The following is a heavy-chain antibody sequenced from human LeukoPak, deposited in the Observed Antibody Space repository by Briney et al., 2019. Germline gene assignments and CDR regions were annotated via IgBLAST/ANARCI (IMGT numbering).Heavy chain of an antibody. D-gene: IGHD6-6*01. CDR3: ARGYGSSSYNWFDP. CDR1: GDSISSTSYY. Sequence: PSETLSLTCTVSGDSISSTSYYWGWIRQPPGKGLEWIGEINHSGSTNYNPSLKSRVTISVDTSKNQFSLKLRSVTAADTAVYYCARGYGSSSYNWFDPWGQGTLVTVSS. V-gene: IGHV4-39*07. J-gene: IGHJ5*02. CDR2: INHSGST.